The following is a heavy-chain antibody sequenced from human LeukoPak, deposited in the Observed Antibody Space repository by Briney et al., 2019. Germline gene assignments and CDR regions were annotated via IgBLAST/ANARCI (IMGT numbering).Heavy chain of an antibody. CDR2: INHSGST. V-gene: IGHV4-34*01. CDR3: ARDDMSPFDY. Sequence: PSETLSLTCAVYGGSFSGYYWSWIRQPPGKGLEWIGEINHSGSTNYNPSLKSRVTISVDTSKNQFSPKLSSVTAADTAVYYCARDDMSPFDYWGQGTLVTVSS. CDR1: GGSFSGYY. J-gene: IGHJ4*02. D-gene: IGHD1-1*01.